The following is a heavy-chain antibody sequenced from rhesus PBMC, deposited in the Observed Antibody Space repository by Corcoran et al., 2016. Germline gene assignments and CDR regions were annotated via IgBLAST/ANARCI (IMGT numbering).Heavy chain of an antibody. Sequence: QVQLQESGPGLVKPLETLSLTCAVSGASISSHYWTWIRQPPGKGLEWIGFSYGSGRSTRYNPSLKSRVTLTVATSKSQFSLQLTFVTAADTAVYSCARGGNYFDYWGQGVLVTVSS. J-gene: IGHJ4*01. CDR1: GASISSHY. CDR3: ARGGNYFDY. V-gene: IGHV4S11*01. CDR2: SYGSGRST. D-gene: IGHD3-34*01.